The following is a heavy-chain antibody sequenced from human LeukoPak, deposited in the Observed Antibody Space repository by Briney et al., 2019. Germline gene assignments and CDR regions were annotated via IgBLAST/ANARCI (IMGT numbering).Heavy chain of an antibody. Sequence: SETLSLTCTVSGGSIRSYYWSWIRQPPGKGLEWIGHIYYSGSTNYNPSLKSRVTISVDTSKNQFSLKLSSVTAADTAVYYCARYVWGSYPTFENYWGQGTLVTVPS. CDR2: IYYSGST. J-gene: IGHJ4*02. CDR1: GGSIRSYY. V-gene: IGHV4-59*01. CDR3: ARYVWGSYPTFENY. D-gene: IGHD3-16*02.